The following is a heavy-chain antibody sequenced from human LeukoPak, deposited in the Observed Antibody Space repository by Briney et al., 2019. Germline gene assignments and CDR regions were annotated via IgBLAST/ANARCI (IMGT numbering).Heavy chain of an antibody. Sequence: SQTLSLTCAISGDSVSSNSAAWDWIRQSPSSGLEWLGRTYYRSKWYNEYAVSVKSRITINPDTSKTPFSLQLNSVTPEDTAVYYCARGVLPPFDPWGQGTLVTVSS. CDR3: ARGVLPPFDP. J-gene: IGHJ5*02. CDR1: GDSVSSNSAA. CDR2: TYYRSKWYN. V-gene: IGHV6-1*01.